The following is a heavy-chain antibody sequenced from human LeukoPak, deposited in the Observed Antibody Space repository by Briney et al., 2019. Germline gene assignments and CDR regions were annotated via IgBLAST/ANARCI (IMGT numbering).Heavy chain of an antibody. J-gene: IGHJ6*02. CDR1: GFTFSSYG. CDR3: ARDDTYGGKPRDYYGMDV. CDR2: ISSSSSYI. D-gene: IGHD4-23*01. V-gene: IGHV3-21*01. Sequence: GGSLRLSCAASGFTFSSYGMNWVRQAPGKGLEWVSSISSSSSYIYYADSVKGRFTISRDNAKNSLYLQMNSLRAEDTAVYYCARDDTYGGKPRDYYGMDVWGQGTTVTVSS.